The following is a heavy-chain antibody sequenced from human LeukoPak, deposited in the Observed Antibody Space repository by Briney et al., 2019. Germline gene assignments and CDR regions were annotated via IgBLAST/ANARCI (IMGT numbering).Heavy chain of an antibody. Sequence: GGSLRLSCAASGFTFSSYAMSWVRQAPGKGLEWVSAISGSGGSTYYADSVKGRFTISRDSSKNTLYLQMNSLRAEDTAVYYCAKGTHSSSWYELDYWGQGTLVTVSS. CDR1: GFTFSSYA. CDR2: ISGSGGST. D-gene: IGHD6-13*01. V-gene: IGHV3-23*01. CDR3: AKGTHSSSWYELDY. J-gene: IGHJ4*02.